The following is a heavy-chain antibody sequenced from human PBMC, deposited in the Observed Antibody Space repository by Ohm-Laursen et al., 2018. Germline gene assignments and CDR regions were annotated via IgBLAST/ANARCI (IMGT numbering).Heavy chain of an antibody. V-gene: IGHV3-74*01. CDR2: INSDGSST. Sequence: SLRLSCAASGFTFSSYWMHWVRQAPGKGLMWVSRINSDGSSTSYADSVKGRFTISRDNAKNTLYLQTNSLRAEDTAVYYCARAVAGGDAFDIWGQGTMVTVSS. CDR3: ARAVAGGDAFDI. CDR1: GFTFSSYW. D-gene: IGHD6-19*01. J-gene: IGHJ3*02.